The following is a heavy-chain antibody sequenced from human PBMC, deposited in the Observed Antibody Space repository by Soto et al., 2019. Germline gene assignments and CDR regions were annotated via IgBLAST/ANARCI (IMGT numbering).Heavy chain of an antibody. J-gene: IGHJ4*02. CDR2: IYYSGST. CDR1: GGSISSGGYY. V-gene: IGHV4-31*03. Sequence: NPSETLSLTCTVSGGSISSGGYYWSWIRQYPGKGLEWIGYIYYSGSTYYNPSLKSRVTISVDTSKNQFSLKLSSVTAADTAVYYCASSYYYDSSGYYLLFDYWGQGTLVTVSS. CDR3: ASSYYYDSSGYYLLFDY. D-gene: IGHD3-22*01.